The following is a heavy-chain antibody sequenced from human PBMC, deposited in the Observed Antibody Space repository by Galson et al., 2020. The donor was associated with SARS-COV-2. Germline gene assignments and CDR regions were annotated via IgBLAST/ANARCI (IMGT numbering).Heavy chain of an antibody. J-gene: IGHJ6*02. D-gene: IGHD3-3*01. CDR1: GYTFTSYG. Sequence: ASVKVSCKASGYTFTSYGISWVRQAPGQGLEWMGWISAYNGNTNYAQKLQGRVTMTTDTSTSTAYMELRSLRSDDTAVYYCARDTTRFLVHYYGMDVWGQGTTVTVSS. V-gene: IGHV1-18*01. CDR2: ISAYNGNT. CDR3: ARDTTRFLVHYYGMDV.